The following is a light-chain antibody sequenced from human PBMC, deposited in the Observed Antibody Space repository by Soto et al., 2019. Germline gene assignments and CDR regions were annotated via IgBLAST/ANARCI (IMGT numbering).Light chain of an antibody. CDR2: ATS. CDR3: QQYDDSARYI. V-gene: IGKV3-20*01. CDR1: QNVNTRY. J-gene: IGKJ2*01. Sequence: IVLTQSPGTLSLSPGQRATLSCRASQNVNTRYSAWYQQKPGQAPRLLIYATSSRAPGIPDRVSGSGSGTFLTLTISRLEPEDVAVYYCQQYDDSARYIFGQGTNLEIK.